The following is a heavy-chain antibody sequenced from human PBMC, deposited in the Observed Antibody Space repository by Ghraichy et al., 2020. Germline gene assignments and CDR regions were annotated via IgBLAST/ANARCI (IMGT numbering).Heavy chain of an antibody. D-gene: IGHD5-24*01. CDR3: ARERLGEMATIEVD. CDR2: INHSGST. Sequence: SETLSLTCAVYGGSFSGYYWSWIRQPPGKGLEWIGEINHSGSTNYNPSLKSRVTISVDTSKNQFSLKLSSVTAADTAVYYCARERLGEMATIEVDWGQGTLVTVSS. CDR1: GGSFSGYY. J-gene: IGHJ4*02. V-gene: IGHV4-34*01.